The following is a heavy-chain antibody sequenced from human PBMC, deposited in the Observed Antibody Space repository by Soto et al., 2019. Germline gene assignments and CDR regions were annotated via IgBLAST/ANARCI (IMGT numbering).Heavy chain of an antibody. D-gene: IGHD6-13*01. CDR3: ARDLAAGMIDY. Sequence: QVQLVQSGAEVKKPGASVQFSCKASGYTFTSYGISWVRQAPGQGLEWMGWISAHNGNTKYAQKVQGRVTMTTDTSTSTAYMELRSLSSDDTAVYYCARDLAAGMIDYWGQGTLVTVSS. V-gene: IGHV1-18*01. CDR1: GYTFTSYG. J-gene: IGHJ4*02. CDR2: ISAHNGNT.